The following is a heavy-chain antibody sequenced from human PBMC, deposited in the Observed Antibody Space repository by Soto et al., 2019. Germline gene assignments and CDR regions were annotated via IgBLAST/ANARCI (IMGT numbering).Heavy chain of an antibody. Sequence: DVQLVESGGGLVKPGGALRLSCAASGFTFSNAWMSWFRQAPGKGLEWVGRIKSKTDGGTTDYAAPVKGRFTISIDDSKNTLYLQMNSLKTEDTAVYYCTTDGKQWLAWDYWGQGTLVTVSS. CDR1: GFTFSNAW. V-gene: IGHV3-15*01. D-gene: IGHD6-19*01. J-gene: IGHJ4*02. CDR2: IKSKTDGGTT. CDR3: TTDGKQWLAWDY.